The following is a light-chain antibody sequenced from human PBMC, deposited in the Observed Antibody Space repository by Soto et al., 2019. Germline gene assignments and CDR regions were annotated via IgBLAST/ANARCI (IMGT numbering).Light chain of an antibody. V-gene: IGKV3-15*01. J-gene: IGKJ4*02. CDR3: QQYKNWPRT. CDR1: QSVGSD. Sequence: EIVMTQSPATLSVSPGERATLSCRASQSVGSDLAWYQQKPGQAPRLVIYDIFTRATDMPGRFSGSGSGTEFTLTISSLQSEDFAVYYCQQYKNWPRTFGRGTKVDIK. CDR2: DIF.